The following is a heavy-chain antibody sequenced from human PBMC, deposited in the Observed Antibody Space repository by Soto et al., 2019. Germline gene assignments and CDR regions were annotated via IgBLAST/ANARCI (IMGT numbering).Heavy chain of an antibody. CDR3: ARVYWMATMYYFDY. CDR2: IIPIFGTA. D-gene: IGHD5-12*01. Sequence: QVQLVQSGAEVKKPGSSVKVSCKASGGTFSSYAISWVRQAPGQGREWMGGIIPIFGTANYAQKFQGRVTITADESTSTAYMELSSLRSEDTAVYYCARVYWMATMYYFDYWGQGTLVTVSS. CDR1: GGTFSSYA. V-gene: IGHV1-69*01. J-gene: IGHJ4*02.